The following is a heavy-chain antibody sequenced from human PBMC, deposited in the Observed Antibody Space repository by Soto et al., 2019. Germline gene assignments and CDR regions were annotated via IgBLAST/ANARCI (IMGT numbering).Heavy chain of an antibody. CDR3: ARVTMPTRFFDY. J-gene: IGHJ4*02. V-gene: IGHV4-59*01. D-gene: IGHD3-3*01. CDR1: GGSISSYY. CDR2: IYYSGST. Sequence: SETLSLTCTVSGGSISSYYWSWIRQPPGKGLEWIGYIYYSGSTNYNPSLKSRVTISVDTSKNQFSLKLSSVTAADTAVYYCARVTMPTRFFDYWGQGTLVTVSS.